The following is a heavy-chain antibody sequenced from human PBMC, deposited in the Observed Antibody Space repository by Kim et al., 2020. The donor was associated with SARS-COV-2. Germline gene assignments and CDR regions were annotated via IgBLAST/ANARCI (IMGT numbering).Heavy chain of an antibody. J-gene: IGHJ5*02. CDR3: ARDHSIVPAATHNWFDP. V-gene: IGHV1-46*01. Sequence: FQGRVTMTRDTSTSTVYMELSSLRSEDTAVYYCARDHSIVPAATHNWFDPWGQGTLVTVSS. D-gene: IGHD2-2*01.